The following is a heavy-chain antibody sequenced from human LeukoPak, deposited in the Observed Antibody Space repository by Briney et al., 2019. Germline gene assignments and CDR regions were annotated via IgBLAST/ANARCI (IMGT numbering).Heavy chain of an antibody. D-gene: IGHD3-22*01. J-gene: IGHJ4*02. V-gene: IGHV3-23*01. Sequence: GGSLRLSCAASGFTFSSYAMSWVRQAPGKGLEWVSAISGSGGSTYYADSVKGRFTISRDNVKNSLYLQMNSLRAEDTAVYYCARDDYDSSTPYYFDYWGQGILVTVSS. CDR2: ISGSGGST. CDR3: ARDDYDSSTPYYFDY. CDR1: GFTFSSYA.